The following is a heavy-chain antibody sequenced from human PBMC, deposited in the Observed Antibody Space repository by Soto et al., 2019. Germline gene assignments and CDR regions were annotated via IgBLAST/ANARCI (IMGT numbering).Heavy chain of an antibody. V-gene: IGHV3-23*01. CDR3: AKDLVPVANNWFDP. CDR2: ISGSGGST. D-gene: IGHD2-2*01. J-gene: IGHJ5*02. CDR1: GFTFSSYA. Sequence: GGSLRLSCAASGFTFSSYAMSWVRQAPGKGLEWVSAISGSGGSTYYADTVKGRFTISRDNSKNTLYLQMISLRAEDTAVYYCAKDLVPVANNWFDPWGQGTLVNVSS.